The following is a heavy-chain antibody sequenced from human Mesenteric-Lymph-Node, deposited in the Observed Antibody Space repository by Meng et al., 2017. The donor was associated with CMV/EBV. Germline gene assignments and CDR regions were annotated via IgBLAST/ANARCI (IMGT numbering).Heavy chain of an antibody. CDR2: VNSDETST. V-gene: IGHV3-74*01. CDR3: ARNSASYYDYNMDV. CDR1: GFTFSSYW. Sequence: GESLKISCAASGFTFSSYWMHWVRQAPGKGLVWVAHVNSDETSTNYADSVKGRFTIFRDNAKKTLYLQVNSLRGDDTAVYYCARNSASYYDYNMDVWGQGTTVTVSS. J-gene: IGHJ6*02.